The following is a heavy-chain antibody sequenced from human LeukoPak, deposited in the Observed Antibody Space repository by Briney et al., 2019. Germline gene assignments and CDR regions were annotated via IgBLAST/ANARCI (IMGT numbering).Heavy chain of an antibody. CDR2: ISTSSSTI. D-gene: IGHD3-10*01. J-gene: IGHJ4*02. CDR1: GLTLSDHY. V-gene: IGHV3-48*02. CDR3: ARGRTYGSGSYWAFDY. Sequence: PGGSLRLSCAASGLTLSDHYMDWVRQAPGKGLDWVSYISTSSSTIYYADSVKGRFTISRDNAKNSLYLQVNSLRDEDTAVYYCARGRTYGSGSYWAFDYWGQGTLVTVSS.